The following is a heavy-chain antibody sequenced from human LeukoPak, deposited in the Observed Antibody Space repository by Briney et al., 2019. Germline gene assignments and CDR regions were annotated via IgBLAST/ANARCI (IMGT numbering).Heavy chain of an antibody. CDR3: ARENGVARSFDY. V-gene: IGHV4-59*01. D-gene: IGHD2-8*01. CDR2: IYYSGST. CDR1: GGSISSYY. Sequence: SETLSLTCTVSGGSISSYYWSWIRQPPGKGLEWIGYIYYSGSTNYNPSLKSRVTISVDTSKNQFSLKLSSVTAADTAVYYCARENGVARSFDYWGQGTLVTVSS. J-gene: IGHJ4*02.